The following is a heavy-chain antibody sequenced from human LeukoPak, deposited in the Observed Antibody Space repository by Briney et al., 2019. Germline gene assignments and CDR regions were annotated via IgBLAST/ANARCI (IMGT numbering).Heavy chain of an antibody. CDR1: GGSISTYY. J-gene: IGHJ5*02. D-gene: IGHD2-15*01. Sequence: SETLSLTCTVSGGSISTYYWSWIRQPPGKGLEWIGYIYYSGSTNYNPSLKSRVTISVDTSRNQFSLKLSSVTAADTAVYYCARSPGGVYCSGGSCYSSTGASTFDPWGQGTLVTVSS. CDR2: IYYSGST. V-gene: IGHV4-59*12. CDR3: ARSPGGVYCSGGSCYSSTGASTFDP.